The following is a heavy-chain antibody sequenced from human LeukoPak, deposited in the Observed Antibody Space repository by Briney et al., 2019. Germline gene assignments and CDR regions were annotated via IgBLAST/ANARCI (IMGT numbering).Heavy chain of an antibody. CDR2: IIPIFGTA. D-gene: IGHD6-25*01. CDR3: AKDWGYSSGWGARYFDH. J-gene: IGHJ4*02. CDR1: GGTFSSYA. V-gene: IGHV1-69*01. Sequence: SVKVSCKASGGTFSSYAISWVRQAPGQGLEWMGGIIPIFGTANYAQKFQGRVTITADESTSTAYMELSSLRSEDTAVYYCAKDWGYSSGWGARYFDHWGQGTLVTVSS.